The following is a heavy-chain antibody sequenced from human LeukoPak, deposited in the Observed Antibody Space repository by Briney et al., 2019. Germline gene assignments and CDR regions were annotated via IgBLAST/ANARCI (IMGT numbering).Heavy chain of an antibody. D-gene: IGHD1-26*01. Sequence: GGSLRLSCAASGFTFSSYWMSWVRQAPGKGLEWVANIKQDGSGKYYVDSVKGRFTISRDNAKNSLYLQMNSLRAEDTAVYYCARDGSGSFVYYYYYYMDVWGKGTTVTVSS. CDR1: GFTFSSYW. J-gene: IGHJ6*03. V-gene: IGHV3-7*01. CDR3: ARDGSGSFVYYYYYYMDV. CDR2: IKQDGSGK.